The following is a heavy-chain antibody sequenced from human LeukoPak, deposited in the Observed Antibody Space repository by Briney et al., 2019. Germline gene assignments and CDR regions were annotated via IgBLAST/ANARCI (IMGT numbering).Heavy chain of an antibody. V-gene: IGHV4-59*08. D-gene: IGHD5-18*01. J-gene: IGHJ4*02. CDR2: IYYSGST. Sequence: PSETLSLTCTVSGGSIGSYYWSWIRQPPGKGLEWIGNIYYSGSTNNNPSLKSRVTISVDTSKNQFSLKLSSVTAADTAVYYCARLGYSSGLNYWGQGTLVTVSS. CDR3: ARLGYSSGLNY. CDR1: GGSIGSYY.